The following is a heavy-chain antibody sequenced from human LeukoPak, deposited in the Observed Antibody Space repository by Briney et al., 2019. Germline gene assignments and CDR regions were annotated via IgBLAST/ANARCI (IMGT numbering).Heavy chain of an antibody. V-gene: IGHV4-59*12. J-gene: IGHJ4*02. D-gene: IGHD3-10*01. CDR2: IYNSGST. CDR1: GGSISSYY. CDR3: ARAKGDLWFTD. Sequence: SETLSLTCTVSGGSISSYYWSWVRQPPGKGLEWIGYIYNSGSTYYNPSLKSRVTISVDRSKNQFSLKLSSVTAADTAVYYCARAKGDLWFTDWGQGTLVTVSS.